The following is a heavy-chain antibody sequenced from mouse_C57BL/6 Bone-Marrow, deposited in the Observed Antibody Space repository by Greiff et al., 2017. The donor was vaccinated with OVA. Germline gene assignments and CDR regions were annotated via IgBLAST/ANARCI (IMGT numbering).Heavy chain of an antibody. J-gene: IGHJ2*01. CDR2: ISSGSSTI. D-gene: IGHD1-1*01. CDR1: GFTFSDYG. V-gene: IGHV5-17*01. Sequence: EVHLVESGGGLVKPGGSLKLSCAASGFTFSDYGMHWVRQAPEKGLEWVAYISSGSSTIYYADTVKGRFTISRDNAKNTLFLQMTSLRSEDTAVYYCARCYYGSSYDYFDYWGKGTTLTVSS. CDR3: ARCYYGSSYDYFDY.